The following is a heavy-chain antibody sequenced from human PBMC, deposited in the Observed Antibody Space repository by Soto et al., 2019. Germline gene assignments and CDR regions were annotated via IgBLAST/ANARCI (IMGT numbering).Heavy chain of an antibody. V-gene: IGHV1-18*01. D-gene: IGHD5-18*01. CDR3: ATDSTPRVTPLDI. J-gene: IGHJ3*02. CDR2: ISAYSGNT. CDR1: GYSFTAYA. Sequence: ASVKVSCKASGYSFTAYAFNWVRQAPGQGLEWMGWISAYSGNTKYAQKLQGRVTMTTDTSTSTAYLELRSLRSDDTAVYYCATDSTPRVTPLDIWGQGTMVTVSS.